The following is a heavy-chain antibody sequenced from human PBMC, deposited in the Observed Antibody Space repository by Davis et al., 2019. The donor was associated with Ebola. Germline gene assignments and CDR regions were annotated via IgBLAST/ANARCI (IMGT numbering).Heavy chain of an antibody. CDR1: GFTFSRSA. CDR3: AKVIYDSSGYYLGAGMDV. V-gene: IGHV3-23*01. CDR2: ISGSGGTT. J-gene: IGHJ6*02. Sequence: GESLKISCAASGFTFSRSAMSWVRQAPGKGLEWVSVISGSGGTTYHADSVKGRFIISRDNSKNTLYLQMNSLRAEDTAVYYCAKVIYDSSGYYLGAGMDVWGQGTTVTVSS. D-gene: IGHD3-22*01.